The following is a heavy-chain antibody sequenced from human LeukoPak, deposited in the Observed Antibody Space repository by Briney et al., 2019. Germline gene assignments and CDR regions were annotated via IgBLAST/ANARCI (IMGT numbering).Heavy chain of an antibody. Sequence: GGSLRLSCAASDFTVSSNYMNWVRQAPGKGLEWVAIIYIPGSTYYADSVKGRFSISRDNSKNTLYLQMNSLRPEDTAVYYCAKGLTNLGDDWGQGTLVTVSS. J-gene: IGHJ4*02. V-gene: IGHV3-53*01. CDR1: DFTVSSNY. D-gene: IGHD3-9*01. CDR2: IYIPGST. CDR3: AKGLTNLGDD.